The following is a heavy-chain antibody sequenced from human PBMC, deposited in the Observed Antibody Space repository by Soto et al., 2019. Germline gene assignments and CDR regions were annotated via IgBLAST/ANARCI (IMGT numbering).Heavy chain of an antibody. V-gene: IGHV3-7*03. D-gene: IGHD3-10*01. CDR1: RFTFSSYW. CDR2: INQDGSGK. Sequence: EVGLVESGGGLVQPGESLRLSCAASRFTFSSYWMHWIRQAPGKGLEWVANINQDGSGKYYVDSVKGRFTISRDNTKNSLFLEMNSLRAEDTAVYYCAKMTSRESSPLWGQGTLVTVSS. J-gene: IGHJ4*02. CDR3: AKMTSRESSPL.